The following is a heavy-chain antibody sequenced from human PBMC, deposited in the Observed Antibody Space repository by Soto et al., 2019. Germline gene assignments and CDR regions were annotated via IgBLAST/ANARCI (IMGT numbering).Heavy chain of an antibody. CDR2: INAGNGNT. V-gene: IGHV1-3*01. Sequence: GASVKVSCKASGYTFTSYAMHWVRQAPGQRLEWMGWINAGNGNTKYSQKFQGRVTITRDTSASTAYMELSSLRSEDTAVYYCASEVLSGYDLERFDSWGQGTLVTVSS. J-gene: IGHJ4*02. CDR1: GYTFTSYA. CDR3: ASEVLSGYDLERFDS. D-gene: IGHD5-12*01.